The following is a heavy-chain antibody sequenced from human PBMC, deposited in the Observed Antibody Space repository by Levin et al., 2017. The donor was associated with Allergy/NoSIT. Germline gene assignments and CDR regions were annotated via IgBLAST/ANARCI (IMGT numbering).Heavy chain of an antibody. J-gene: IGHJ4*02. D-gene: IGHD6-19*01. Sequence: GESLKISCAASGFTFSSHAMNWVRQAPQKGLEWVSVIRCCDGSTFYADSVKGRFTISRDNSKNPLYLQMNSLRAEDTAVYYCATRAHSGWYLDYFDYWGQGTRVTVSS. V-gene: IGHV3-23*01. CDR2: IRCCDGST. CDR3: ATRAHSGWYLDYFDY. CDR1: GFTFSSHA.